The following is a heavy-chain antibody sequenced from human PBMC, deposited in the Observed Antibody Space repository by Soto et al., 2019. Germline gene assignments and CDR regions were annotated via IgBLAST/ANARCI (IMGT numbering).Heavy chain of an antibody. Sequence: QVQLVQSGAEVKKPGASVKVSCKASGYTFTSYGISWVRQAPGQGLEWMGWISAYNGNTNYAQKLQGRVTMTTDTSTSTAYMRLRSLRSDDTAVYYCARTGGRYSNYWKDRNWFDPWGQGTLVTVSS. J-gene: IGHJ5*02. CDR3: ARTGGRYSNYWKDRNWFDP. CDR2: ISAYNGNT. CDR1: GYTFTSYG. V-gene: IGHV1-18*01. D-gene: IGHD4-4*01.